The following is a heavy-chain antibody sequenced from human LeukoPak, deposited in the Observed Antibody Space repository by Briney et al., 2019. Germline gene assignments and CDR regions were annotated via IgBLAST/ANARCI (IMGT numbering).Heavy chain of an antibody. Sequence: GRSLRLSCAASGFTFSSYGIHWVRQAPGKGLEWVAVIWNDGSNKYYADSVKGRFTISRDNSKNTLYLQMNSLRAEDTAVYFCARARYGEPYCIDCWGQGTLVTVSS. CDR2: IWNDGSNK. CDR1: GFTFSSYG. D-gene: IGHD3-10*01. CDR3: ARARYGEPYCIDC. V-gene: IGHV3-33*01. J-gene: IGHJ4*02.